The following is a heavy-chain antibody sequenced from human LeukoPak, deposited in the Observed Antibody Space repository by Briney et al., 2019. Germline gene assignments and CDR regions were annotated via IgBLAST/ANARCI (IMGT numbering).Heavy chain of an antibody. CDR3: AKSGITIIRGGDYMDV. CDR2: IRYDGSNK. V-gene: IGHV3-30*02. J-gene: IGHJ6*03. Sequence: GGSLRLSCAASGFTFSSYGMHWVRQAPGKGLEWVAFIRYDGSNKYYADSVKGRFTISRDKSKSTLYLQMNSLRAEDTAVYYCAKSGITIIRGGDYMDVWGKGTTVTISS. CDR1: GFTFSSYG. D-gene: IGHD3-10*01.